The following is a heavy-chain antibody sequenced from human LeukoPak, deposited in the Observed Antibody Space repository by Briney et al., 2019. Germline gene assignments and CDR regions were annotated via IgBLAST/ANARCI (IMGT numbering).Heavy chain of an antibody. CDR2: VSGSAGRT. CDR3: AKNRGHCVDGVCHNYYYMDV. V-gene: IGHV3-23*01. J-gene: IGHJ6*03. Sequence: GGSLMLSCAASGFTFSNYAMSWVRQAPERGLEWVSTVSGSAGRTDYADSVKGRFTISRDNLKNTLYLQMNGLRAEDTAVYYCAKNRGHCVDGVCHNYYYMDVWGRGTTVTVSS. CDR1: GFTFSNYA. D-gene: IGHD2-8*02.